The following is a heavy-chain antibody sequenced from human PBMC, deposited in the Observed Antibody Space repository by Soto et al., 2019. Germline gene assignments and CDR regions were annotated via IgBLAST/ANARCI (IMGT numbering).Heavy chain of an antibody. Sequence: QVQLVQSGAEVKKPGSSVKVSCKASGGTFSSDVISWVRQAPGQGLEWMGGIVPIFGRADYAQKFQGRVTITADESTSTVYMELSSLRSEDTAVYYCARGRDGSGYYFDNWGQGTLVTVSS. CDR2: IVPIFGRA. J-gene: IGHJ4*02. CDR3: ARGRDGSGYYFDN. CDR1: GGTFSSDV. V-gene: IGHV1-69*01. D-gene: IGHD6-25*01.